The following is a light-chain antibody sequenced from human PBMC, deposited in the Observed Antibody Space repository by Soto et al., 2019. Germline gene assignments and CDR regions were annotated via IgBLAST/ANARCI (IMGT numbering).Light chain of an antibody. Sequence: QSALTQPASVSGSPGQAITISCTGTSSDVGGYNYVSWDQHRPGKAPQLIIYEVSYRPSGVSNRFSGSKSGNTASLTISGLQAEDEDDYYCSSYTANNTRLFGTGTKLTVL. V-gene: IGLV2-14*01. CDR3: SSYTANNTRL. J-gene: IGLJ1*01. CDR2: EVS. CDR1: SSDVGGYNY.